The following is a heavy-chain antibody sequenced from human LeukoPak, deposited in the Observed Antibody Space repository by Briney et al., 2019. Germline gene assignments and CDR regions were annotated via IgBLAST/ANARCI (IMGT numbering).Heavy chain of an antibody. CDR1: RYSISSGYY. CDR2: IYRSGST. J-gene: IGHJ4*02. D-gene: IGHD3-22*01. Sequence: PSETLSLTCTVSRYSISSGYYWGWIRQPPGQGLEWIGSIYRSGSTYYNSSLKSRVTISVDTSKNQFSLKLSSVTAADTAVYYRARHAGYYESTSYFWDYWGQGTPLTVSS. CDR3: ARHAGYYESTSYFWDY. V-gene: IGHV4-38-2*02.